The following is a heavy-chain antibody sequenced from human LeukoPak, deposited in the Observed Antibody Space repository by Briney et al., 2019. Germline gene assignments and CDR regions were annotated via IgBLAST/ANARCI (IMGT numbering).Heavy chain of an antibody. CDR1: GLTFSSYS. J-gene: IGHJ4*02. V-gene: IGHV3-21*01. Sequence: PGGSLRLSCAASGLTFSSYSMHSVRQAPGKGLEWVSSISSSSSYIYYADSVKGRFTISRDNAKNSLYLQMNSLRAEDTAVYYCARDRAAAGIPSDYWGQGTLVTVSS. D-gene: IGHD6-13*01. CDR3: ARDRAAAGIPSDY. CDR2: ISSSSSYI.